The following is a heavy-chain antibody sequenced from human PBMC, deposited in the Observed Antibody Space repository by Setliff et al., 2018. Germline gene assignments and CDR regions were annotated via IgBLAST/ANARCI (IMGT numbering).Heavy chain of an antibody. CDR3: ARDGNNWNDLDY. D-gene: IGHD1-20*01. J-gene: IGHJ4*01. CDR1: GYTFTSHY. CDR2: INPSSGRT. V-gene: IGHV1-46*01. Sequence: GASVKVSCKASGYTFTSHYMHWVRQAPGLGLEWMGTINPSSGRTSYAQKFQGRVTMTRDTSTSTVYMDMSSLRSEDTALYYCARDGNNWNDLDYWGHGALVTVSS.